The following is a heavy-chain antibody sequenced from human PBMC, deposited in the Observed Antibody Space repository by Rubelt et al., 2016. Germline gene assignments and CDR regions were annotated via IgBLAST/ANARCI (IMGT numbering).Heavy chain of an antibody. CDR1: GGSINTYY. D-gene: IGHD1-26*01. V-gene: IGHV4-59*08. CDR2: IYYSGST. Sequence: QVQLQESGPGLVKPSETLSLTCTVSGGSINTYYWSWIRQPPGKGLEWIGYIYYSGSTNYNPSPKSRVPISVDTSKNKFALKLGSGTAADTAGYFCARHYSGNYPPTDWGQGTLVTVSS. CDR3: ARHYSGNYPPTD. J-gene: IGHJ4*02.